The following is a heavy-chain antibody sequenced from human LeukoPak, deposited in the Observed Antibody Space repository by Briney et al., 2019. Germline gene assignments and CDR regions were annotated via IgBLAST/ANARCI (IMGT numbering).Heavy chain of an antibody. Sequence: GGSLRLSCAASEFTFNSYWMSWVRQAPGKGLEWVANIKQDGGQIYYLDSVKGRFTVSRDNAKNSLYLQMNSLRAEDTAVYYCARDTDGLDAFDIWGQGTMVTVSS. V-gene: IGHV3-7*01. J-gene: IGHJ3*02. CDR1: EFTFNSYW. CDR3: ARDTDGLDAFDI. CDR2: IKQDGGQI. D-gene: IGHD5-24*01.